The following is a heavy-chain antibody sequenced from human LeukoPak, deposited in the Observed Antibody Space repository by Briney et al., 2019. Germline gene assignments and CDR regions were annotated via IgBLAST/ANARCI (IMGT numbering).Heavy chain of an antibody. V-gene: IGHV3-66*01. D-gene: IGHD6-19*01. CDR1: RFTVSNNH. Sequence: PGGSLRLSCVASRFTVSNNHMNWVRQAPGKGLEWVSVICNGDNTYYADSVQGRFTISKDNSKNTLYLQMNSLRPEDTAVYFCARASRWLAFDNWDQGTLVTVSS. CDR2: ICNGDNT. J-gene: IGHJ4*02. CDR3: ARASRWLAFDN.